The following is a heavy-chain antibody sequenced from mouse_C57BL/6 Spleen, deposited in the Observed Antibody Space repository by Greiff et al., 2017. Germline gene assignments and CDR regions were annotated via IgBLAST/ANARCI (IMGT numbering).Heavy chain of an antibody. CDR3: ARKVLRDWYFDV. J-gene: IGHJ1*03. CDR1: GYSITSGYD. CDR2: ISYSGST. D-gene: IGHD2-14*01. Sequence: DVQLQEPGPGMVKPSPSLSLTCTVSGYSITSGYDWHWIRHFPGNKLEWMGYISYSGSTNYNPSLKSRIFITHDTSKNQFFLQFNSVTTEDTATYCGARKVLRDWYFDVWGTGTTVTVSS. V-gene: IGHV3-1*01.